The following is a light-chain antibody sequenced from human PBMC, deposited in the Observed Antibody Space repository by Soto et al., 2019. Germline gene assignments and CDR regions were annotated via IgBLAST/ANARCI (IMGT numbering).Light chain of an antibody. CDR2: GAS. V-gene: IGKV3-15*01. CDR3: QQYNDLPPLT. J-gene: IGKJ4*01. CDR1: QSVDIN. Sequence: EVVMTQSPATLSVSPGESATLSCKASQSVDINLAWYQQKPGKAPGLLIYGASTRATGVPARFSASGSGTEFTLPISSLQSEDFAVYYCQQYNDLPPLTFGGGTKVEIK.